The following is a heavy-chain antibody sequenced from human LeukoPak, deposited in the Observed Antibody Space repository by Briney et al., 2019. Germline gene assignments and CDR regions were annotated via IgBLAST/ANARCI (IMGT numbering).Heavy chain of an antibody. J-gene: IGHJ6*03. CDR2: IYHSGST. V-gene: IGHV4-38-2*02. CDR3: ARPADIVVVPAAIRHYYYYMDV. D-gene: IGHD2-2*02. CDR1: GYSISSGCY. Sequence: PSETLSLTCTVSGYSISSGCYWGWIRQPPGKGLEWIGSIYHSGSTYYNPSLKSRVTISVDTSKNQFSLKLSSVTAADTAVYYCARPADIVVVPAAIRHYYYYMDVWGKGTTVTVSS.